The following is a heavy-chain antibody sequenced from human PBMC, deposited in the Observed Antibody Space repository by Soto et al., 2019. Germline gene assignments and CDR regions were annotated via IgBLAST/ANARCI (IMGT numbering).Heavy chain of an antibody. V-gene: IGHV3-9*01. CDR1: GFTFDDYA. J-gene: IGHJ6*02. Sequence: EEQLVESGGGLVQPGRSLRLSCAASGFTFDDYAMHWVRQAPGKGLEWVSGINWNSGSIGYADSVKGRFTISRDNAKTSRYXXMNSLRAEDTALYYCAKDRGSGSYAANYYYYGMDVWGQGTTVTVSS. D-gene: IGHD3-10*01. CDR2: INWNSGSI. CDR3: AKDRGSGSYAANYYYYGMDV.